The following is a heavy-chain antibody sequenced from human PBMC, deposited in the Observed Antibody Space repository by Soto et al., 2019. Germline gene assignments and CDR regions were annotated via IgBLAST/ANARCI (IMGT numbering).Heavy chain of an antibody. CDR1: GYTFTSYG. J-gene: IGHJ5*02. Sequence: ASVKVSCKASGYTFTSYGISCVRQAPGQGLEWMGWISAYNGNTNYAQKLQGRVTMTTDTSTSTAYMELRSLRSDDTAVYYCAREGVRDSVFYYDILTGYDNWFDPWGQGTLVTVSS. D-gene: IGHD3-9*01. CDR2: ISAYNGNT. CDR3: AREGVRDSVFYYDILTGYDNWFDP. V-gene: IGHV1-18*01.